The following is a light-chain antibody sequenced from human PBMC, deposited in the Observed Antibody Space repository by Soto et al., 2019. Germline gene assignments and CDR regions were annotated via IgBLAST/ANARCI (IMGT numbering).Light chain of an antibody. CDR1: QNIIKY. Sequence: DIQMTQSPSSLSASVGDRVTITCRTSQNIIKYLNWCQQKPGKAPKVLIYGTSTLQTGVPLRFSGGGSGTDFTLTISSLQPEDFAAYYCQQTYTTPYTFGQGTKLDIK. CDR2: GTS. J-gene: IGKJ2*01. V-gene: IGKV1-39*01. CDR3: QQTYTTPYT.